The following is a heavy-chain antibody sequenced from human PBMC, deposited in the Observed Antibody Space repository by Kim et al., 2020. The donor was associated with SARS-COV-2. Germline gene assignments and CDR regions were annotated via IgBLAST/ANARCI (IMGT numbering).Heavy chain of an antibody. CDR2: IKQDGSEK. CDR1: GFTFSSYW. D-gene: IGHD2-2*01. J-gene: IGHJ6*02. CDR3: ARTIVVVPAANIYYYYGMEV. Sequence: GGSLRLSCAASGFTFSSYWMSWVRQAPGKGLEWVANIKQDGSEKYYVDSVKGRFTISRDNAKNSLYLQMNSLRAEDTAVYYCARTIVVVPAANIYYYYGMEVWGQGTTVTVSS. V-gene: IGHV3-7*03.